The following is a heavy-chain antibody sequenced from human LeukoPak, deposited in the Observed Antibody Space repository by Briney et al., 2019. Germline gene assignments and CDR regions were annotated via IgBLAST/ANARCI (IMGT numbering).Heavy chain of an antibody. Sequence: PGGSLRLSCAASGFNFSSYSMNWGRQAPGRGLEWVSSISSSSSFRYYADSVKGRFTISRDNAKNSLYLQMNGLRAEDTAVYYCARESSGYFYWGQGTLVTVSS. CDR3: ARESSGYFY. V-gene: IGHV3-21*01. CDR1: GFNFSSYS. J-gene: IGHJ4*02. D-gene: IGHD3-22*01. CDR2: ISSSSSFR.